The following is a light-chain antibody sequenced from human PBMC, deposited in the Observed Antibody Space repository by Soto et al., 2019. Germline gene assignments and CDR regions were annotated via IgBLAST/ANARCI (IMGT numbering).Light chain of an antibody. Sequence: QSVLTQPPSVSGAPGQRVTIFCTGSSSNIGAGFDVHWYQQLPGTAPKLLIYDNNDRPSGVPDRFSGSKSGTSASLAITGLQAEDEADYYCQSYDSSLYGYVFGSGTKVTVL. V-gene: IGLV1-40*01. CDR2: DNN. CDR1: SSNIGAGFD. J-gene: IGLJ1*01. CDR3: QSYDSSLYGYV.